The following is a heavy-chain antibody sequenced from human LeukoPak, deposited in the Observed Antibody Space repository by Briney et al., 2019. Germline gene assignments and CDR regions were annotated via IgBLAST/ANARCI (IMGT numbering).Heavy chain of an antibody. CDR2: IYYSGST. D-gene: IGHD3-3*01. V-gene: IGHV4-39*01. CDR3: AGTYYDFWSGYFKPGYYFDY. CDR1: GGSISSSSYY. Sequence: SETLSLTCTVSGGSISSSSYYWGWIRQPPGKGLEWIGSIYYSGSTYYNPSLKSRVTISVDTSKNQFSLKLSSVTAADTAVYYCAGTYYDFWSGYFKPGYYFDYWGQGTLVTVSS. J-gene: IGHJ4*02.